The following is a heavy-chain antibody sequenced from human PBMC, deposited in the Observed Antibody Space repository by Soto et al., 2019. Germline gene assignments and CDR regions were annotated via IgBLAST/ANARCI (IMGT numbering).Heavy chain of an antibody. D-gene: IGHD2-8*01. CDR1: GFTFSSYG. CDR2: IWYDGSNK. J-gene: IGHJ4*02. Sequence: LRLSCAASGFTFSSYGMHWVRQAPGKGLEWVAVIWYDGSNKYYADSVKGRFTISRDNSKNTLYLQMNSLRAEDTAVYYCARAVFRYCTNGVCYTGPVDYWGQGTLVTVSS. V-gene: IGHV3-33*01. CDR3: ARAVFRYCTNGVCYTGPVDY.